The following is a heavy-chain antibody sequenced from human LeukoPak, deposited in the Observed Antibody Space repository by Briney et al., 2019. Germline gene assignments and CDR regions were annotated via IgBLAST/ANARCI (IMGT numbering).Heavy chain of an antibody. CDR3: ARMGETGYCSSTSCSIGDY. V-gene: IGHV1-69*13. J-gene: IGHJ4*02. CDR2: IIPIFGTA. Sequence: ASVKVSCKAAGGTFSNYAISWVRQAPGQGLEWMGGIIPIFGTANYAQKFQGRVTTTADESTSTAYMELTSLRSEDTAVYYCARMGETGYCSSTSCSIGDYWGQGTLVTVSS. D-gene: IGHD2-2*01. CDR1: GGTFSNYA.